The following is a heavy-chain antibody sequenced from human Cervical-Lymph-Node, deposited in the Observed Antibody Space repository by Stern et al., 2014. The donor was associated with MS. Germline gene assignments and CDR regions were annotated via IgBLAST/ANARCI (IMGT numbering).Heavy chain of an antibody. CDR2: IYGEDDK. D-gene: IGHD2-15*01. CDR3: AHSRVKYCRGGTCYSSLFDY. V-gene: IGHV2-5*02. CDR1: GFSVATAGVG. Sequence: QVTLKESGPTLVKPTQTVTLTCTLSGFSVATAGVGVGWIRQPPGKGLEWLALIYGEDDKLYSPSLKNSLTIIKDTSKNQVVLTMTNVDPVDTATYYCAHSRVKYCRGGTCYSSLFDYWGQGTLVTVSS. J-gene: IGHJ4*02.